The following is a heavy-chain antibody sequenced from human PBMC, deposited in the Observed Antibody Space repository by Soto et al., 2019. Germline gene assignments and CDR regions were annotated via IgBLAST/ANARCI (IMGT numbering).Heavy chain of an antibody. V-gene: IGHV3-21*01. CDR1: GFTFSSYS. CDR3: AREYCSSTSCFPDWEYYGMDV. D-gene: IGHD2-2*01. Sequence: GGSLRLSCAASGFTFSSYSMNWVRQAPGKGLEWVASISSSSSYLYYADSVKGRFTISRDNAKNSLYLQKNNLRAEDTAVYYCAREYCSSTSCFPDWEYYGMDVWGQGTTVTVSS. J-gene: IGHJ6*02. CDR2: ISSSSSYL.